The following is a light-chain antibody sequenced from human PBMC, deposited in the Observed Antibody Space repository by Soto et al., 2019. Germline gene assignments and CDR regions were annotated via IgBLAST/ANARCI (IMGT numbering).Light chain of an antibody. CDR2: AVS. Sequence: QSALSQAASVSGAPGQSITISCTGTSSDVGSYNLVSWYQQHPGKAPKLMIYAVSKRPSGLSNRFSGSKSGNTASLTISGLKAEDEADYYCCSYSGSRTPLIFGTGTKLTFL. V-gene: IGLV2-23*02. CDR1: SSDVGSYNL. J-gene: IGLJ1*01. CDR3: CSYSGSRTPLI.